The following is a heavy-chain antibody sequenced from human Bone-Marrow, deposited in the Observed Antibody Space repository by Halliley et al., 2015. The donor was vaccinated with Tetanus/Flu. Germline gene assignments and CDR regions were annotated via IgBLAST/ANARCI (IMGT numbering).Heavy chain of an antibody. V-gene: IGHV6-1*01. D-gene: IGHD3-10*01. CDR3: TRGISGSFA. Sequence: LEWLGGTYSRARWSNDYAVSLKSRIPINPDTSKTQFSLQLNSVTPEDTAVYYCTRGISGSFAWGQGTLVTVSS. CDR2: TYSRARWSN. J-gene: IGHJ5*02.